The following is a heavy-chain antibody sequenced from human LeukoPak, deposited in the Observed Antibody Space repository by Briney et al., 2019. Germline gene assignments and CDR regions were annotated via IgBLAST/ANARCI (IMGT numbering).Heavy chain of an antibody. CDR1: GFTFNSYW. J-gene: IGHJ4*02. V-gene: IGHV3-7*01. CDR3: ARGSQCSGGSCYNTYDN. Sequence: AGGSLRLSCAASGFTFNSYWMSWVRQAPGKGLEWVANIKKDGSEQYYVDSVKGRFTISRDNAKNSLYLQMNSLRAGDTAVYYCARGSQCSGGSCYNTYDNWGQGTLVTVSS. CDR2: IKKDGSEQ. D-gene: IGHD2-15*01.